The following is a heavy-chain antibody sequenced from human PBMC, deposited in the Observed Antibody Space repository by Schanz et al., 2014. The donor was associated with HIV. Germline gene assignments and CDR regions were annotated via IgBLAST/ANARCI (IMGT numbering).Heavy chain of an antibody. V-gene: IGHV3-30*03. CDR1: GFNFNSYG. CDR2: TSYDGTKK. Sequence: QVQLVESGGGVVQPGRSLRLSCVASGFNFNSYGMHWVRQAPGKGLEGVAVTSYDGTKKHYADSVKGRFTISRDNAKNSLYLQMNSLRAEDTAVYYCARNWGWGFDFGGQGTLVTVSS. D-gene: IGHD7-27*01. J-gene: IGHJ4*02. CDR3: ARNWGWGFDF.